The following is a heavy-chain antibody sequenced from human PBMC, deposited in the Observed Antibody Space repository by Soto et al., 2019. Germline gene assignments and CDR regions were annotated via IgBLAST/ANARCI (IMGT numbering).Heavy chain of an antibody. V-gene: IGHV4-4*02. CDR1: GGSISSSNW. Sequence: SETLSLTCAVSGGSISSSNWWSWVRQPPGKGLEWIGEIYHSGSTNYNPSLKSRVTISVDKSKNQFPLKLSSVTAADTAVYYCARGTGVITMVRGVITNRPYYYYGMDVWGQGTTVTVSS. CDR3: ARGTGVITMVRGVITNRPYYYYGMDV. D-gene: IGHD3-10*01. CDR2: IYHSGST. J-gene: IGHJ6*02.